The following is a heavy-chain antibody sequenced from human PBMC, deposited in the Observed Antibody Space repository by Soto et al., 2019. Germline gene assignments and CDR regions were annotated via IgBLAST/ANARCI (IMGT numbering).Heavy chain of an antibody. V-gene: IGHV3-74*01. D-gene: IGHD3-16*01. CDR2: INSDGSST. CDR3: ARVRLGLDLASG. Sequence: HPGGSLRLACAASGFTFSSYWMHWVRQAPGKGLVWVSRINSDGSSTSYADSVKGRFTISRDNAKNTLYLQMNSLRAEDTAVYYCARVRLGLDLASGWGQGTLVTVSS. CDR1: GFTFSSYW. J-gene: IGHJ4*02.